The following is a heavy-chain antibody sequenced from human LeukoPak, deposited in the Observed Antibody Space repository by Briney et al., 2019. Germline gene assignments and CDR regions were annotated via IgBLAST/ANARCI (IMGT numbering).Heavy chain of an antibody. Sequence: PSETLSLTCTVSGGSISSYYWSWIRQPPGKGLEWIGYIYYSGSTYYNPSLKSRVTISVDTSKNQFSLKLSSVTAADTAVYYCARLPGFDPWGQGTLVTVSS. CDR2: IYYSGST. CDR1: GGSISSYY. V-gene: IGHV4-59*08. CDR3: ARLPGFDP. J-gene: IGHJ5*02.